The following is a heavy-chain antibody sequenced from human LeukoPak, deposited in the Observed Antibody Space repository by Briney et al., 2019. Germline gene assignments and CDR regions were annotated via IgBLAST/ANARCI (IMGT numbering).Heavy chain of an antibody. CDR3: ARIYGSGSHDYFDY. J-gene: IGHJ4*02. D-gene: IGHD3-10*01. CDR2: ISSSSSYI. CDR1: GFTFSSYS. Sequence: GGSLRLSCAASGFTFSSYSMNWVRQAPGEGLEWVSSISSSSSYIYYADSVKGRFTISRDNAKNSLYLQMNSLRAEDTAVYYCARIYGSGSHDYFDYWGQGTLATVSS. V-gene: IGHV3-21*01.